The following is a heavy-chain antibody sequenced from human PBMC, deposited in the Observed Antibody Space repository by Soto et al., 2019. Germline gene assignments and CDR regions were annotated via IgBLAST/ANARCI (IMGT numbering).Heavy chain of an antibody. V-gene: IGHV3-33*01. D-gene: IGHD2-15*01. CDR2: IWYDGSNK. J-gene: IGHJ5*02. CDR3: ARERLVTANWFDP. Sequence: GGSLRLSCAASGFTFSSYGMHWVRQAPGKGLEWVAVIWYDGSNKYYADSVKGRFTISRDNPKNTLYLQMNSLRAEDTAVYYCARERLVTANWFDPWGQGTLVTVSS. CDR1: GFTFSSYG.